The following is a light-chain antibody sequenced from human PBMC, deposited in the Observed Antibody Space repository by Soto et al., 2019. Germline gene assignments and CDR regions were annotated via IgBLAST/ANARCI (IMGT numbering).Light chain of an antibody. CDR1: QSISSW. V-gene: IGKV1-5*01. CDR2: DAS. J-gene: IGKJ1*01. Sequence: DIQMTQSPSTLSASVGDRVTTTCRASQSISSWLAWYQQKPGKAPKLLIYDASSLESGVPSRFSGSGSGTEFTLTISSLQPDDFATYCCQQYNSRWTFGQGTKVEIK. CDR3: QQYNSRWT.